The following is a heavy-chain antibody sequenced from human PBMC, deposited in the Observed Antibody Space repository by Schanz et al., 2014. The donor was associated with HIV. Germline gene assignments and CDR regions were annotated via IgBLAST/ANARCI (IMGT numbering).Heavy chain of an antibody. Sequence: EVQLVESGGGLVKPGRSLRLSCTTSGFIFSDHFMGWVRQAPGKGLEWAARSRVKSDSYATEYAASVTGRFTISRDDSKNSVYVQMNSLNIEDTAVYYCRGYRFYYGVDFWGQGTTVTVS. V-gene: IGHV3-72*01. D-gene: IGHD5-18*01. J-gene: IGHJ6*02. CDR2: SRVKSDSYAT. CDR1: GFIFSDHF. CDR3: RGYRFYYGVDF.